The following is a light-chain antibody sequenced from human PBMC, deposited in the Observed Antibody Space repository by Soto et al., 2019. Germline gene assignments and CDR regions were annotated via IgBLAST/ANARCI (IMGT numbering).Light chain of an antibody. J-gene: IGKJ1*01. CDR1: QSIGSR. CDR2: QAS. Sequence: DIQMTQYPSTLSASVGDRVTITCGAIQSIGSRLAWYQLKPGKAPKLLIYQASSLESGVPSRFSGSGSGTEFTLTISSLQPDDFATYFCQQYDTFSPTWAFGQGTKVDIK. CDR3: QQYDTFSPTWA. V-gene: IGKV1-5*03.